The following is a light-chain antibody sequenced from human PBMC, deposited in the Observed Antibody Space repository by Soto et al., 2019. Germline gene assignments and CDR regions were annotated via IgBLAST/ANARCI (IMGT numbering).Light chain of an antibody. V-gene: IGKV3-20*01. J-gene: IGKJ1*01. CDR3: HQYDSSSWT. Sequence: EIVLTQSPGTLSLSPGERATVFCRASQGVDSSYLAWFQQKPGQAPRLLIYGASRRATGVLDRFSGSGSGTDFTLTITRLEPEDFAVYYCHQYDSSSWTFGQGTKVEI. CDR1: QGVDSSY. CDR2: GAS.